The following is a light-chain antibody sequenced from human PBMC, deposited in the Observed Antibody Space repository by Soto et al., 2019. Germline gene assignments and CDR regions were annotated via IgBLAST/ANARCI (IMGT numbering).Light chain of an antibody. CDR1: SSDVGSHKL. CDR2: EAS. V-gene: IGLV2-23*01. J-gene: IGLJ1*01. Sequence: QSALAQPASVSGSPGQSITISCTGTSSDVGSHKLVSWYQQYPGKAPKLIIFEASKRPSGVSSRFSGSKSGSTASLTISGLQAEDEADYYCCSNAGGSTYVFGTGTKVTVL. CDR3: CSNAGGSTYV.